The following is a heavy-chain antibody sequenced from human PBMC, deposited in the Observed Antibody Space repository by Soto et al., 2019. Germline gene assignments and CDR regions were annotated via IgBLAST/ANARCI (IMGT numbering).Heavy chain of an antibody. CDR2: IFSIFGTA. V-gene: IGHV1-69*13. D-gene: IGHD3-22*01. CDR3: ASGPLYYYDSSGYYYGAHGYAFDI. CDR1: GGTFSSYA. Sequence: ASVKVSCKASGGTFSSYAISWVRQAPGQGLEWMGGIFSIFGTANYAQKFQGRVTITADESTSTAYMELSSLRSEDTAVYYCASGPLYYYDSSGYYYGAHGYAFDIWGQGTMVTVSS. J-gene: IGHJ3*02.